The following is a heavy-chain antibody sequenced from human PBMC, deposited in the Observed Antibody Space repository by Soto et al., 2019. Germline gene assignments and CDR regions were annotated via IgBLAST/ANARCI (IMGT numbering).Heavy chain of an antibody. J-gene: IGHJ4*02. CDR3: ERTYPCFNAALVAFDF. V-gene: IGHV1-46*01. CDR2: INPSDGST. Sequence: GASVKVSWKASGYTFSSYYLNWVRQATGQGLEWMGIINPSDGSTTYAQKFQGRDSMTRDTSTSTVYMELSSLRYEDTAMYKCERTYPCFNAALVAFDFWGRGTLFPFSP. D-gene: IGHD5-12*01. CDR1: GYTFSSYY.